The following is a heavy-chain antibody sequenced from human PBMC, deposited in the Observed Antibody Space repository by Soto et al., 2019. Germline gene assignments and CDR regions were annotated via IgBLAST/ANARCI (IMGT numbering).Heavy chain of an antibody. J-gene: IGHJ4*02. V-gene: IGHV4-39*01. CDR2: VFYTGFT. Sequence: SETLCLTCAVSGASISASGSSWMWLRQSPGKGPEWIGSVFYTGFTSYNPSLESRVSVSVDTSKSQFSLKLSAVTAADTAVYYCATSQKGYNWNYFDHWGQGALVTVSS. CDR1: GASISASGSS. CDR3: ATSQKGYNWNYFDH. D-gene: IGHD1-20*01.